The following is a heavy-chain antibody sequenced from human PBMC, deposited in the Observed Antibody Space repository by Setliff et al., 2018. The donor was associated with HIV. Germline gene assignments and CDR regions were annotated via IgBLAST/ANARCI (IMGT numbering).Heavy chain of an antibody. J-gene: IGHJ6*02. D-gene: IGHD5-18*01. CDR1: GFSFSIYE. V-gene: IGHV3-7*01. CDR2: INQDGNEK. Sequence: PGGSLRLSCAASGFSFSIYEMNWVRQAPGKGLEWVANINQDGNEKNYVDSVKGRFTISRDNTKNSLYLQMDSLRAEDTTVYYCARKLQPGYGMDVWGQGTTVTVSS. CDR3: ARKLQPGYGMDV.